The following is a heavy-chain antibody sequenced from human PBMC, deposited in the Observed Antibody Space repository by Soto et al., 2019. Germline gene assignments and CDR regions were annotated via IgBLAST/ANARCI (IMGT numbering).Heavy chain of an antibody. CDR1: GFTFSSYG. J-gene: IGHJ6*02. CDR3: ARDGGGYCSGGSCSKDNYYYYGMDV. CDR2: IWYDGSNK. Sequence: PRLSCAASGFTFSSYGMHWVRQAPGKGLEWVAVIWYDGSNKYYADSVKGRFTISRDNSKNTLYLQMNSLRAEDTAVYYCARDGGGYCSGGSCSKDNYYYYGMDVWGQGTTVTVSS. V-gene: IGHV3-33*01. D-gene: IGHD2-15*01.